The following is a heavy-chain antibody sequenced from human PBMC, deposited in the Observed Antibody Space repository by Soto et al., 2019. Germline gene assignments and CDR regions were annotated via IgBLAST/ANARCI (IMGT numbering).Heavy chain of an antibody. V-gene: IGHV3-23*01. CDR3: AKLRYFDWSAYNWFEY. CDR2: ISGSGATT. J-gene: IGHJ5*01. Sequence: EVQLLESGGGLVQPGGSLRLSCAASGFTFSSYAMTWVRQAPGKGLEWVSGISGSGATTSYADSVKGRFTVSRDNSQNTLYLQMTSLRVEDTAVYHCAKLRYFDWSAYNWFEYWGQGTPVTVSS. CDR1: GFTFSSYA. D-gene: IGHD3-9*01.